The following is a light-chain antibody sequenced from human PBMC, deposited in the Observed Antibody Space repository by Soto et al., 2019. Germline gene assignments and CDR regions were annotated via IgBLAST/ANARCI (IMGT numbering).Light chain of an antibody. V-gene: IGLV2-14*01. CDR2: DVS. J-gene: IGLJ1*01. CDR3: GSYTSSRTLLYV. Sequence: QSALTQPASVSGSPGQSITISCTGTSSDVGGYNYVSWYQQHPGKAPKLMIYDVSNRPSAVSNRFSGSKSGNTASLTISGLQAEDDVDHYFGSYTSSRTLLYVFGTGTKLTVL. CDR1: SSDVGGYNY.